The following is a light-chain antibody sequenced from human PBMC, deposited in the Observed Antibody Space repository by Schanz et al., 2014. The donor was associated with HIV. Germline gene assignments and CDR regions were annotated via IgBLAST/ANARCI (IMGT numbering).Light chain of an antibody. J-gene: IGKJ1*01. CDR1: QSVNSNF. CDR2: GAS. V-gene: IGKV3-20*01. Sequence: EIVLTQSPGTLSLSPGERGTLSCRASQSVNSNFIGWYQQKPGQAPRLLIFGASNRATGIPDRFSGGVSGTDFTLTISRVEPEDYAVYYCQQYGSSPWTFGQGTRVDVK. CDR3: QQYGSSPWT.